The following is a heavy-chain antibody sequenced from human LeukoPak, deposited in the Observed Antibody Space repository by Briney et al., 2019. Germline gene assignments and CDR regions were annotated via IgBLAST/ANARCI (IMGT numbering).Heavy chain of an antibody. D-gene: IGHD3-22*01. CDR1: GDSISSGSYY. CDR2: IFDSGSS. J-gene: IGHJ4*02. Sequence: PSETLSLTCTGHGDSISSGSYYWGSMRQPPGKGLECIGSIFDSGSSYYRPYLKSRVTISRDTSKNQFSLQVSSVTASDTAGYYCARYTSSYYYDFDNWGQGSLVTVCS. V-gene: IGHV4-39*01. CDR3: ARYTSSYYYDFDN.